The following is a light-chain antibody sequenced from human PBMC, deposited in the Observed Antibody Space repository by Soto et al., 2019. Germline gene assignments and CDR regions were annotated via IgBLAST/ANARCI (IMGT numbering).Light chain of an antibody. Sequence: QSALTQPPSASGSPGQSVTISCTGTSNDGGGYNYVSWYQQHPGKAPKLMIHEVSKRPSGVPDRFSGSKSGNTASLTVSGLLTEDEADYYCSSYGGANTVVCGGGTKLTVL. V-gene: IGLV2-8*01. CDR1: SNDGGGYNY. CDR2: EVS. CDR3: SSYGGANTVV. J-gene: IGLJ2*01.